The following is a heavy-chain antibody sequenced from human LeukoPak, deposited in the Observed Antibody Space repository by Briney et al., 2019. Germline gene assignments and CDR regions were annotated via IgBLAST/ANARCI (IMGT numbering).Heavy chain of an antibody. CDR2: ISGNGGES. J-gene: IGHJ5*02. Sequence: GGSLRLSCAASGFTFNTYAMSWVRQAPGEGLEWVSTISGNGGESYSACSVKGRFTISRDNSKNTLYLQMNSMRAEDTAVYYCARDIRYFDWLSNWFDPWGQGTLVTVSS. CDR1: GFTFNTYA. CDR3: ARDIRYFDWLSNWFDP. V-gene: IGHV3-23*01. D-gene: IGHD3-9*01.